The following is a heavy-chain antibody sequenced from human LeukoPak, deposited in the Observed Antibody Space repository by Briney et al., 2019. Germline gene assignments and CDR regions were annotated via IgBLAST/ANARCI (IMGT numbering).Heavy chain of an antibody. CDR1: GFTFSDYY. CDR2: ISSSGSTI. D-gene: IGHD2-2*01. Sequence: PGGSLRLSCAASGFTFSDYYMSWIRQAPGKGLEWVSYISSSGSTIYYADSVKGRFTISRDNAKNSLYLQMNSLRAEDTAVYYCARGRACSSTSCSRPSNWFDPWGQGTLVTVSS. CDR3: ARGRACSSTSCSRPSNWFDP. J-gene: IGHJ5*02. V-gene: IGHV3-11*01.